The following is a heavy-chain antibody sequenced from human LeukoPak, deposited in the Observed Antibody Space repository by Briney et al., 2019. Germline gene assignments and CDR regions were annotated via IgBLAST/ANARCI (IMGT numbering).Heavy chain of an antibody. CDR1: GDTFTTSH. CDR2: INPSGAST. V-gene: IGHV1-46*01. CDR3: VRNLMQFTGLAY. J-gene: IGHJ4*02. D-gene: IGHD2-8*02. Sequence: ASVKVSCKASGDTFTTSHMHWVRQAPGQGLEWMGKINPSGASTTYAQQFQGRVSMTSDLSMSTVYMELSSLRSEDTAVYYCVRNLMQFTGLAYWGRGTLVTVSS.